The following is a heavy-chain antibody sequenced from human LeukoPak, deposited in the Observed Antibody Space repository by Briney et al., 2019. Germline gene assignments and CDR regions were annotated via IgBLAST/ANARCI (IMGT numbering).Heavy chain of an antibody. D-gene: IGHD4/OR15-4a*01. CDR1: GFTFSSYA. Sequence: TGGSLRLSCAASGFTFSSYAMNWVRQAPGKGLEWVSDISGSGGSTYHADSVKGRFTISRDNSKNTLYLQMNSLRAEDTAVYYCAKGNVYGGNGMDVWGQGTTVTVSS. CDR2: ISGSGGST. J-gene: IGHJ6*02. CDR3: AKGNVYGGNGMDV. V-gene: IGHV3-23*01.